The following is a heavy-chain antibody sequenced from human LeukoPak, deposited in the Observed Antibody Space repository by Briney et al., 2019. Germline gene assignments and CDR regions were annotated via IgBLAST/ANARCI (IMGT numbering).Heavy chain of an antibody. CDR1: GFSFSSHT. CDR2: IGSNGYNT. D-gene: IGHD3-22*01. Sequence: PGGSLRLSCSASGFSFSSHTMHSVRQAPGKGLEYVSSIGSNGYNTYYADSVKGRFTISRDNSKNTLSLQMSSLRAEDTAVYYCVKDSDYYHSSGYYYAYFQHWGQGTLVTVSS. V-gene: IGHV3-64D*09. CDR3: VKDSDYYHSSGYYYAYFQH. J-gene: IGHJ1*01.